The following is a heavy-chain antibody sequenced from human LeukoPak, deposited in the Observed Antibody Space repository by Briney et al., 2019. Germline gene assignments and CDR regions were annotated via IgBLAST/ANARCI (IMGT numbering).Heavy chain of an antibody. CDR3: ARNLRGGNFDY. Sequence: GGSLRLACAASGFTFSNYGMSWVRQAPGKGLEWVSLIYTGDTTYYADSVKGRFTISRHNSKNTLYLQMNSLRAEDTAVYYCARNLRGGNFDYWGQGTLVTVSA. D-gene: IGHD2-15*01. CDR1: GFTFSNYG. J-gene: IGHJ4*02. V-gene: IGHV3-53*04. CDR2: IYTGDTT.